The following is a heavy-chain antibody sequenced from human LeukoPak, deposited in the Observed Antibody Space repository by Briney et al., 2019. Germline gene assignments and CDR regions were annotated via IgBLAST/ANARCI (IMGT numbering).Heavy chain of an antibody. CDR2: ISGSGGST. V-gene: IGHV3-23*01. CDR3: TRDPILGAPDYFDY. Sequence: PGGSLRLSCAASRFTFSSYGMSWVRQAPGKGLEWVSGISGSGGSTFYADSVKGRFTISRDNSKNTMYLQMNNLREEDTAVYYCTRDPILGAPDYFDYWGQGTLVTVSS. D-gene: IGHD1-26*01. CDR1: RFTFSSYG. J-gene: IGHJ4*02.